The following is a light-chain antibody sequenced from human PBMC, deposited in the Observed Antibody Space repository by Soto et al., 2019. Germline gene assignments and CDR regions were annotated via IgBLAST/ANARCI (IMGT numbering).Light chain of an antibody. CDR2: GAA. J-gene: IGKJ3*01. CDR1: ENVYFNS. CDR3: QQYGTSPLT. V-gene: IGKV3-20*01. Sequence: EIVLTQSPGTLSLSPGEGATLSCRASENVYFNSLAWYQQKPGQPPRLLIYGAATRASAVPDRFSGSGSGADFTLTITGLEPEDFAVYYCQQYGTSPLTFGPGTRVD.